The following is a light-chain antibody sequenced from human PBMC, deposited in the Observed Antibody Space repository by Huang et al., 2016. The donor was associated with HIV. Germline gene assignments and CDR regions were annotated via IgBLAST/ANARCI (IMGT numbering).Light chain of an antibody. Sequence: EIVLTQSPGTLSLSPGERATLSCRASQNIRNNYLAWYQQKPGQAPRLLIFGAFNRASGTPDRFSGSGSGTDFTRAIGGLEPEDFATYYCQQYGDSPRTFGQGTKLEIK. CDR3: QQYGDSPRT. V-gene: IGKV3-20*01. J-gene: IGKJ2*01. CDR2: GAF. CDR1: QNIRNNY.